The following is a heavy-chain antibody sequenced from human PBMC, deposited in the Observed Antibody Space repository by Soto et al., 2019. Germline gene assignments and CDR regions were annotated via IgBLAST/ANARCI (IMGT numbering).Heavy chain of an antibody. V-gene: IGHV4-30-2*01. D-gene: IGHD6-13*01. J-gene: IGHJ4*02. Sequence: QLQLQESGSGLVKPSQTLSLTCAVSGCSISSGGYSWSWIRQPPGKGLEWIGYIYHSGSTYYNPSLKGRVTISVDRSKNQFSLKLSSVTAADTAVYYCASSHAGAHITAAVHWGQGTLVTVSS. CDR3: ASSHAGAHITAAVH. CDR2: IYHSGST. CDR1: GCSISSGGYS.